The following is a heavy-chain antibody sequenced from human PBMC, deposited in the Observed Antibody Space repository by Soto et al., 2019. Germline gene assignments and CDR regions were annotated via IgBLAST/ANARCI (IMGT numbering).Heavy chain of an antibody. CDR1: GFTFSSYS. J-gene: IGHJ6*01. CDR3: ARAGSDYYDFYYYYGMDV. Sequence: EVQLVESGGGLVKPGGSLGLSCAASGFTFSSYSMNWVRQAPGKGLEWVSSISSCSTYIYYADSVKGRFTISRDNAQTSLNLQTNSLRADNTAVYYSARAGSDYYDFYYYYGMDVGGVGTTVTFSS. CDR2: ISSCSTYI. D-gene: IGHD3-10*01. V-gene: IGHV3-21*06.